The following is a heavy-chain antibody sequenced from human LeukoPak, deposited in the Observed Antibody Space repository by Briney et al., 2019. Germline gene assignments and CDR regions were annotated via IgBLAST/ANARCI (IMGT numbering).Heavy chain of an antibody. J-gene: IGHJ4*02. Sequence: GGSLRLSCAASGFTFDDYAMNWVRQAPGKGLEWFSGINWNGGSTEYRDSVKGRFTISRDNAKTSMYLQMNSLRAADTALYYCARVKGSGYRNSIDYWGQGTLVTVPS. CDR3: ARVKGSGYRNSIDY. V-gene: IGHV3-20*04. D-gene: IGHD3-3*01. CDR1: GFTFDDYA. CDR2: INWNGGST.